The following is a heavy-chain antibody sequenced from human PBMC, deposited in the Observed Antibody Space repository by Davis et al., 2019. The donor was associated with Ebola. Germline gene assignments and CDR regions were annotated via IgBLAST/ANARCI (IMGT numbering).Heavy chain of an antibody. V-gene: IGHV3-11*01. CDR1: GFPLRDHY. CDR2: FSSSGSTI. J-gene: IGHJ6*04. Sequence: SRAAPGFPLRDHYMSWIPPAPGKGLEWVLYFSSSGSTIYYADPVKRRFTISRDNAKNSMYLQMDSLRSEDTAVYYCARDRCGFYGMDVWGKGTTVTVSS. CDR3: ARDRCGFYGMDV. D-gene: IGHD4-17*01.